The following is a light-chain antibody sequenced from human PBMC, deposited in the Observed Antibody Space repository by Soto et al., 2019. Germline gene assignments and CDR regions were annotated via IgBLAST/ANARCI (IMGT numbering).Light chain of an antibody. J-gene: IGKJ1*01. V-gene: IGKV1-5*03. CDR3: QQYNSYSET. CDR2: KAS. CDR1: QSVSSW. Sequence: DIQLTQSPSTLSASVGDRVTITCRASQSVSSWLAWYQQKPGKAPKLLIYKASSLESGVPSRFSGSGSGTEFTLTISSLQPDDFATYYCQQYNSYSETFGQWTKV.